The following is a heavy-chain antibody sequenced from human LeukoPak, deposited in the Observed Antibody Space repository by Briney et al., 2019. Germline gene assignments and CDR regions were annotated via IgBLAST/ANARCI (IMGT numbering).Heavy chain of an antibody. CDR2: IKQDGSEK. CDR3: AKDEVGIAVDY. D-gene: IGHD6-19*01. J-gene: IGHJ4*02. V-gene: IGHV3-7*03. Sequence: PGGSLRLSCAASGFTFSSYGMHWVRQAPGKGLEWVANIKQDGSEKYYVDSVKGRFTISRDNAKNSLYLQMNSLRAEDTAVYYCAKDEVGIAVDYWGQGTLVTVSS. CDR1: GFTFSSYG.